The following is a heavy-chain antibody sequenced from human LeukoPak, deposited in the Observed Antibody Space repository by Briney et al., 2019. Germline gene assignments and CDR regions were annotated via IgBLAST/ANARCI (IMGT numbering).Heavy chain of an antibody. CDR3: MRRDQYVSSDY. V-gene: IGHV4-4*09. CDR2: IHRSGSP. CDR1: LDSTTSNF. Sequence: SETLSLTCTVSLDSTTSNFWSWVRQPPGKGLEWIGEIHRSGSPNYNPSLQSRVTISIDRSRNQIALELSSVTAADTAVYSCMRRDQYVSSDYWGQGTLVTVSS. D-gene: IGHD3-16*01. J-gene: IGHJ4*02.